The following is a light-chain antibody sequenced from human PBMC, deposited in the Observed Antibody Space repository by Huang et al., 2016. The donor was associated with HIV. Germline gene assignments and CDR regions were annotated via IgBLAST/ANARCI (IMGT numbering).Light chain of an antibody. CDR2: GSS. CDR3: HQYNNWLLS. CDR1: RSVSTN. J-gene: IGKJ4*01. Sequence: EIVMTQSPATLSVSPGERVTLSCSSSRSVSTNLDWYQQRPGQAPRLLIYGSSTSAPSSPARFSGSGSGTDFSLTISSLQSEDCALYYCHQYNNWLLSFGGGTRVDI. V-gene: IGKV3-15*01.